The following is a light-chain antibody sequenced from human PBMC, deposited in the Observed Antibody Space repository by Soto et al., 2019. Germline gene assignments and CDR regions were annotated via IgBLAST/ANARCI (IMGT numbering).Light chain of an antibody. J-gene: IGLJ2*01. CDR1: SSDVGGYHY. CDR3: SSYAGSSARVV. V-gene: IGLV2-14*01. CDR2: EVS. Sequence: QSALTQPASVSGSPGQSITISCTGTSSDVGGYHYVSWYQLLPGKAPKLILFEVSIRPSGVSYRFSGSESDTTASLIISGLQPEDEADYYCSSYAGSSARVVFGGGTKLTV.